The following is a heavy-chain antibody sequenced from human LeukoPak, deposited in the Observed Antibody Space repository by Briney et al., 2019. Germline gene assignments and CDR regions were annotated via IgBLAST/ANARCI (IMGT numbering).Heavy chain of an antibody. D-gene: IGHD1-26*01. CDR1: EGTFSSYA. V-gene: IGHV1-69*05. J-gene: IGHJ4*02. CDR2: IIPIFGTA. CDR3: ARAPSSSGSYGSFDY. Sequence: SVKVSCKASEGTFSSYAISWVRQAPGQGLEWMGGIIPIFGTANYAQKFQGRVTITTDESTSTAYMELSSLRSEDTAMYYCARAPSSSGSYGSFDYWGQGTLVTVSS.